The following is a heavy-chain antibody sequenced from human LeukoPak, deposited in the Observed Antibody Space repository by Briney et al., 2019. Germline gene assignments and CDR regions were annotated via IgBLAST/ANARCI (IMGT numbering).Heavy chain of an antibody. CDR1: GFTFTNYA. CDR2: ISASGVMT. Sequence: GGSLRPSCAASGFTFTNYAMTWVRQAPGKGLEWVSSISASGVMTYYADSVKGRFTVSRDTSKNSLYLQMNSLRAEDTAVYYCAKDRNGEWLSDFDYWGQGTLVTVSS. J-gene: IGHJ4*02. CDR3: AKDRNGEWLSDFDY. D-gene: IGHD3-10*01. V-gene: IGHV3-23*01.